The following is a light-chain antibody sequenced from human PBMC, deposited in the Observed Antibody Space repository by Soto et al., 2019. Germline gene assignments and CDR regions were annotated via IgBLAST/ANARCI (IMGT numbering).Light chain of an antibody. V-gene: IGKV3-15*01. Sequence: EIMMTQSPDTLSVSPGERATVSCRASQSISSDFAWFQLKPGQAPRLLIYGASTRAPDVPDRFSGSGSGTEFTLTNSSLQSEDFAVYYCQQYNNRAYTFGQGTKLEIK. CDR1: QSISSD. CDR3: QQYNNRAYT. J-gene: IGKJ2*01. CDR2: GAS.